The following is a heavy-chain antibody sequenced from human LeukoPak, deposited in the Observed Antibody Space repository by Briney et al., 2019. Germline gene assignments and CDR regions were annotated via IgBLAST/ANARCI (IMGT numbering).Heavy chain of an antibody. D-gene: IGHD3-22*01. V-gene: IGHV4-39*07. J-gene: IGHJ5*02. CDR1: GGSISSSSYY. Sequence: SETLSLTCTVSGGSISSSSYYWGWIRQPPGKGLEWIGSIYYSGSTYYNPSLKSRVTISVDTSKNQFSLKLSSVTAADTAVYYCARVRKDYYDSTGYWVELYNWFDPWGQGTLVTVSS. CDR3: ARVRKDYYDSTGYWVELYNWFDP. CDR2: IYYSGST.